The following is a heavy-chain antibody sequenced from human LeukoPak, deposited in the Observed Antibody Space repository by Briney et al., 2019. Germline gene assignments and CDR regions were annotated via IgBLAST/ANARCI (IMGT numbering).Heavy chain of an antibody. CDR3: ARHGGIITMVRGVPLDY. D-gene: IGHD3-10*01. CDR1: GYSFTSYW. CDR2: IYPGDSDT. V-gene: IGHV5-51*01. Sequence: GESLKISCKGSGYSFTSYWIGWVRQMPGKGLEWMGIIYPGDSDTRYSPSFQGQVTISADKSISTAYLQWSSLKASDTAMYYCARHGGIITMVRGVPLDYWGQGTLVTVSS. J-gene: IGHJ4*02.